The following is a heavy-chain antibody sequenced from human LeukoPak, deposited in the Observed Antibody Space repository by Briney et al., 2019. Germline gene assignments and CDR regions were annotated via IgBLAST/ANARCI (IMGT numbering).Heavy chain of an antibody. J-gene: IGHJ4*02. V-gene: IGHV1-2*02. Sequence: ASVKVSCKASGYTFTGYYMHWVRQAPGQGREWMGWINPNSGGTNYAQKFQGRVTMARDTSISTAYMELRSLRSDDTAVYYCARVGHYYDSSGYYSDYWGQGTLVTVSS. CDR1: GYTFTGYY. D-gene: IGHD3-22*01. CDR3: ARVGHYYDSSGYYSDY. CDR2: INPNSGGT.